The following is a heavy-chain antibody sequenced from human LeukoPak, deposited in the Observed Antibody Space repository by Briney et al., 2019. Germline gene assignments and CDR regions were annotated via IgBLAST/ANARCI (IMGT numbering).Heavy chain of an antibody. D-gene: IGHD2-8*02. CDR3: XXVXXXXLVP. J-gene: IGHJ5*02. V-gene: IGHV4-34*01. Sequence: VXXXSXXGYXWSWIRQPPGKGLEWIGEINHSGSTNYNPSLKSRVTISVDTSKNQFSLKLRSVTAADTAVYYCXXVXXXXLVPWGXXTLVTVSS. CDR1: XXSXXGYX. CDR2: INHSGST.